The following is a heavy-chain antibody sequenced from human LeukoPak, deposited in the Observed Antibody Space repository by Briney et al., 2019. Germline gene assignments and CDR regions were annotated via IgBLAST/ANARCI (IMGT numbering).Heavy chain of an antibody. CDR1: GFTFSSNN. D-gene: IGHD2/OR15-2a*01. CDR2: ISSSGCTI. J-gene: IGHJ4*02. Sequence: GGSLRLSCAASGFTFSSNNMNWVRQAPGKGLEWVSYISSSGCTIYYADSVKGRFTISRDNAKNSLYLQMNSLRDEDTAVYYCARGNRGDYWGQGTLVTVSS. CDR3: ARGNRGDY. V-gene: IGHV3-48*02.